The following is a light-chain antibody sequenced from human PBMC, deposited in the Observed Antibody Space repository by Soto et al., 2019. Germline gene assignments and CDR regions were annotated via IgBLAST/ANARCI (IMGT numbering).Light chain of an antibody. V-gene: IGLV2-11*01. CDR2: DVS. CDR3: CSYXGSYTXXV. Sequence: QSALTQPRSVSGSPGQSVTISCTGTSSDVGGYNYVSWYQQHPGKAPKLMIYDVSKRPSGVPDRFSGSNSGNTASLTISGLQAEDEADYYCCSYXGSYTXXVFGTGTXXT. CDR1: SSDVGGYNY. J-gene: IGLJ1*01.